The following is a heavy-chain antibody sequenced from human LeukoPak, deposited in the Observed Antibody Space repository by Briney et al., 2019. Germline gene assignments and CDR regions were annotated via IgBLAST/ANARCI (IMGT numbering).Heavy chain of an antibody. D-gene: IGHD3-3*01. V-gene: IGHV3-23*01. J-gene: IGHJ5*02. CDR2: ISGSGGST. CDR3: AKDHAGGNYDFWSGYYTGIWFDP. CDR1: GFTLSSYA. Sequence: GGSLRLSCAASGFTLSSYAMSWVRQAPGKGLEWVSAISGSGGSTYYADSVKGRFTISRDNSKNTLYLQMNSLRAEDTAVYYCAKDHAGGNYDFWSGYYTGIWFDPWGQGTLVTVSS.